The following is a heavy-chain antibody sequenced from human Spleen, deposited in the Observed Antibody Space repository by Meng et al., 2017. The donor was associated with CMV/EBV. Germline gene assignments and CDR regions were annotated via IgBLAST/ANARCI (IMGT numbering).Heavy chain of an antibody. CDR1: GYTFTGYY. D-gene: IGHD1-26*01. J-gene: IGHJ4*02. V-gene: IGHV1-46*01. CDR2: INPSGGST. CDR3: ARTGSFAGTSFDY. Sequence: VQLVQSGAWVKNPGASVKVSSNASGYTFTGYYMHWVRQAPGQGLEWMGIINPSGGSTSYAQKFQDRVTMTRDTSTSTVYMELSSLRSEDTAVYYCARTGSFAGTSFDYWGQGTLVTVSS.